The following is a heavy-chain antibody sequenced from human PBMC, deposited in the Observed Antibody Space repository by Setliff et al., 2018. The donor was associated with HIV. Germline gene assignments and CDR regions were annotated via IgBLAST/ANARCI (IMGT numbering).Heavy chain of an antibody. CDR1: GYSIRSGYY. CDR2: MFRTGTS. V-gene: IGHV4-38-2*02. Sequence: SETLSLTCAVSGYSIRSGYYWGWIRQSPGKGLEWIGTMFRTGTSYYNPSLTSRVTISVDTSKNQFSLKLSSVTTADTAVYYCARDAPTVYANGWFDPWGQGTLVTVSS. CDR3: ARDAPTVYANGWFDP. J-gene: IGHJ5*02. D-gene: IGHD2-8*01.